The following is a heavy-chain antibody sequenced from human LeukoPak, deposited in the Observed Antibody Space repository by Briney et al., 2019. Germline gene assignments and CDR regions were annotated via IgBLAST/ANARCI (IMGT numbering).Heavy chain of an antibody. J-gene: IGHJ6*02. D-gene: IGHD3-22*01. CDR1: GGTFSSYA. Sequence: SVKVSCKASGGTFSSYAISWVRQAPGQGLEWMGRIIPILGIANYAQKFQGRVTITADKSTSTAYMELSSLRSDDTAVYYCARLVYYYDSSGYLYYYGMDVWGQGTTVTVSS. V-gene: IGHV1-69*04. CDR2: IIPILGIA. CDR3: ARLVYYYDSSGYLYYYGMDV.